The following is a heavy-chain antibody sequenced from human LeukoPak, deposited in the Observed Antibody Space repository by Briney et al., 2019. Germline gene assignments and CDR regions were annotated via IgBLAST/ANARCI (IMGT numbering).Heavy chain of an antibody. Sequence: ASVKVSCKASGYTFIGYFIHWVRQAPGQGLDWMGWINPNTGGTNYAQKFQGRVTMTRDTSISTVYMELTRLTSDDTAVYYCARDPGFDSSSWYIDWGQGTLVTVSS. CDR1: GYTFIGYF. D-gene: IGHD6-13*01. CDR2: INPNTGGT. CDR3: ARDPGFDSSSWYID. V-gene: IGHV1-2*02. J-gene: IGHJ4*02.